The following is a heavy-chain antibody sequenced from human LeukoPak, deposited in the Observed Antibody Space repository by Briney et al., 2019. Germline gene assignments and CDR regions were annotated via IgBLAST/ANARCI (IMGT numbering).Heavy chain of an antibody. Sequence: GGSLRLSCAASGFTFSSYAMHWVRQAPGKGLEWVAVISYDGSNKYYADSVKGRFTISRDNSKNTLYLQMNSLRAEDTAVCYCARPYSSGCLDYWGQGTLVTVSS. CDR2: ISYDGSNK. CDR3: ARPYSSGCLDY. CDR1: GFTFSSYA. D-gene: IGHD6-19*01. J-gene: IGHJ4*02. V-gene: IGHV3-30-3*01.